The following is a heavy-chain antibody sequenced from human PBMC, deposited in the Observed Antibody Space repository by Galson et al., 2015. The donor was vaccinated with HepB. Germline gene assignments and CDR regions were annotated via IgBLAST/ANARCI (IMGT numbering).Heavy chain of an antibody. J-gene: IGHJ4*02. V-gene: IGHV3-30*18. CDR2: VSYDGGNK. Sequence: SLRLSCAASGFIFSNHGMHWVRQAPGKGLEWVAVVSYDGGNKYYADSVKGRFTISRDNSKNTLYLQVNSLRAEDTAVYFCAKDAAFCSGGGSCYPDYWGQGTLVTVSS. CDR1: GFIFSNHG. CDR3: AKDAAFCSGGGSCYPDY. D-gene: IGHD2-15*01.